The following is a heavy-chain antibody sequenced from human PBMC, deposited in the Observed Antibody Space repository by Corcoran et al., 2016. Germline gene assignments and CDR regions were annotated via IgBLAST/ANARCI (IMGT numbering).Heavy chain of an antibody. CDR2: IIPIFGTA. V-gene: IGHV1-69*06. CDR3: ARPHGLGGRYYYGMDV. D-gene: IGHD3-16*01. J-gene: IGHJ6*02. Sequence: QVQLVQSGAEVKKPGSSVKVSCKASGGTFSSYAISWVRQAPGQGLEWMGGIIPIFGTANYAQKFQGRVTITADKSTSKAYMELSSLRSEDTAVYYCARPHGLGGRYYYGMDVWGQGTTVTVSS. CDR1: GGTFSSYA.